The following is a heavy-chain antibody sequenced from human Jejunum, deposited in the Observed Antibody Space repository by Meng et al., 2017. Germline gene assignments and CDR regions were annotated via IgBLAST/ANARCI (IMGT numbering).Heavy chain of an antibody. CDR2: LNPSGGFT. Sequence: QVQLVQSGAEVKKPGASVKVSCEASGYSFTGYYMHWVRQAPGQGLEYIGILNPSGGFTSCEQKFQGRVTMTSDTSTSTVYLELSSLRSEDTAVYFCAGELPGTCWFDPWGQGTLVTVSS. J-gene: IGHJ5*02. CDR3: AGELPGTCWFDP. D-gene: IGHD6-13*01. CDR1: GYSFTGYY. V-gene: IGHV1-46*01.